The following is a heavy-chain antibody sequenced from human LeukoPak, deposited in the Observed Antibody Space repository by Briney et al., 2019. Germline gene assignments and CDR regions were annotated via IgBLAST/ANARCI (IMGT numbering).Heavy chain of an antibody. V-gene: IGHV3-74*01. CDR1: GFTFSSYW. D-gene: IGHD5-18*01. CDR2: INSDGSST. J-gene: IGHJ4*02. Sequence: PGGSLRLSCAASGFTFSSYWMHWVRQAPGKGLVWVSRINSDGSSTSYADSVKGRFTISRDNAKNTLYLQMNSLRAEDTVVYYCASFVNSYGWFDYWGQGTLVTVSS. CDR3: ASFVNSYGWFDY.